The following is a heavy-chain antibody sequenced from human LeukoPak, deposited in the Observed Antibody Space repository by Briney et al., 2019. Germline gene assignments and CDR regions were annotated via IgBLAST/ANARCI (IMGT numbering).Heavy chain of an antibody. CDR3: ARFYYDQGDAFDI. CDR1: GGTFSSYT. CDR2: IIPILGIA. V-gene: IGHV1-69*02. J-gene: IGHJ3*02. D-gene: IGHD3-22*01. Sequence: SVKVSCKASGGTFSSYTISWVRQAPGQGLEWIGRIIPILGIANYAQKFQGRVTITADKSTSTAYMELSSLRSEDTAVYYCARFYYDQGDAFDIWGQGTMVTVSS.